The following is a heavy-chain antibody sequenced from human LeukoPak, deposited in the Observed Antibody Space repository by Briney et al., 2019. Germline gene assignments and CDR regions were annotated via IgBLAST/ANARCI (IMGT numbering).Heavy chain of an antibody. CDR2: ISSSSSYI. D-gene: IGHD2-2*01. CDR1: GLTFSSYS. V-gene: IGHV3-21*01. CDR3: ARDLGSTSCFDY. Sequence: PGGSLRLSCAASGLTFSSYSLNWVRQAPGKGLEWVSSISSSSSYIYYADSVRGRFTISRDNAKNSLYLQMNSLRAEDTAVYYCARDLGSTSCFDYWGQGTLVTVSS. J-gene: IGHJ4*02.